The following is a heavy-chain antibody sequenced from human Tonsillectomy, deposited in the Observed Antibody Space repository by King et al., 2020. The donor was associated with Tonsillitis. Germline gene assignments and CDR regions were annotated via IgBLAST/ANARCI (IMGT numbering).Heavy chain of an antibody. CDR3: AREGGDYGVSFDY. CDR2: IYYSGST. D-gene: IGHD4-17*01. CDR1: GGSISSGDYY. V-gene: IGHV4-30-4*01. Sequence: QLQESGPGLVKPSQTLSLTCTVSGGSISSGDYYWRWIRQPPGKGLEWIGYIYYSGSTYYNPSLKSRVTISVDTSKNRFSLKLSSVTAADTAVYYCAREGGDYGVSFDYWGQGTLVTVSS. J-gene: IGHJ4*02.